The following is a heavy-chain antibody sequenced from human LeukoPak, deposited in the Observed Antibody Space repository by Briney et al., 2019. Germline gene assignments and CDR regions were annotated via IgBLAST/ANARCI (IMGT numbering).Heavy chain of an antibody. CDR2: MNPNSGNT. D-gene: IGHD1-26*01. J-gene: IGHJ4*02. CDR3: VRGNSGSYYLY. Sequence: ASVKVSCKASGYTFTGFDINWVRQVPGQGLEWMGWMNPNSGNTGFVQKFQGRLILARGASMNTAYMELSSLTSDDTAVYYCVRGNSGSYYLYWGRGTLVTVSS. V-gene: IGHV1-8*02. CDR1: GYTFTGFD.